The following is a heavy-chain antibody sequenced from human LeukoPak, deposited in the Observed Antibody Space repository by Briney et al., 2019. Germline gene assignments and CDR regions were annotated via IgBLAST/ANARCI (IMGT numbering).Heavy chain of an antibody. CDR3: AKDLGMGHGY. Sequence: GGSLRLSCAASGFTFSSYGMHWVRQAPGKGLEWVAFIRYDGSNKYYADSVKDRFTISRDNSKNTQYLQMNSLRAEDTAVYYCAKDLGMGHGYWGQGTLVTVSS. D-gene: IGHD7-27*01. V-gene: IGHV3-30*02. CDR2: IRYDGSNK. CDR1: GFTFSSYG. J-gene: IGHJ4*02.